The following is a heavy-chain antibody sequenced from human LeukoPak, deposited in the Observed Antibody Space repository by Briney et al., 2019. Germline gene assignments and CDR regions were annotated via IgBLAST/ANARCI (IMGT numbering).Heavy chain of an antibody. Sequence: GGSLRLSCAASGFTFSSYAMSWVRQAPGKGLEWVSAISGSGGSTYYADSVKGRFTISRDNSKNTLYLQMNSLRAEDTAVYYCAKDSLLWFGELSGYFDYWGQGTLVTVSS. V-gene: IGHV3-23*01. CDR1: GFTFSSYA. CDR3: AKDSLLWFGELSGYFDY. CDR2: ISGSGGST. J-gene: IGHJ4*02. D-gene: IGHD3-10*01.